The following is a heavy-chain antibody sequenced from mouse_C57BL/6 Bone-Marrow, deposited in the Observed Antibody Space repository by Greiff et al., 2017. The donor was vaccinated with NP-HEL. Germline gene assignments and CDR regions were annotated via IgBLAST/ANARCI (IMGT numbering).Heavy chain of an antibody. V-gene: IGHV1-72*01. J-gene: IGHJ4*01. CDR2: IDPNSGGT. Sequence: VQLQESGAELVKPGASVKLSCKASGYTFTSYWMHWVKQRPGRGLEWIGRIDPNSGGTKYNEKFKSKATLTVDKPSSTAYMQLSSLTSEDSAVYYCARSGITTVVGDYAMDYWGQGTSVTVSS. CDR1: GYTFTSYW. CDR3: ARSGITTVVGDYAMDY. D-gene: IGHD1-1*01.